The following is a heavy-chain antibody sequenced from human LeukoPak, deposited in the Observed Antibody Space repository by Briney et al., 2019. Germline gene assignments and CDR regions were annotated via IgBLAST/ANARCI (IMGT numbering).Heavy chain of an antibody. CDR3: ATPLPYCSGGTCYSLDY. D-gene: IGHD2-15*01. CDR1: GFTFSSYG. CDR2: IWYDGSIQ. J-gene: IGHJ4*02. V-gene: IGHV3-33*01. Sequence: GGSLRLSCAASGFTFSSYGMHWVRQAPGKGLEWVAAIWYDGSIQYYADSVKGRFTISRDNSKNTLFLQMNSLRAEDTAVYYCATPLPYCSGGTCYSLDYWGQGTLVTVSS.